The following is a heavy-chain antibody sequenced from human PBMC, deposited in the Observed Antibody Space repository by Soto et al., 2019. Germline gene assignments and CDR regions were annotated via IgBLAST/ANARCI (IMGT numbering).Heavy chain of an antibody. CDR1: GFTFSSYD. D-gene: IGHD2-15*01. Sequence: PGGSLRLSCAASGFTFSSYDMHWVRQATGKGLEWVSAIGTAGDTYYPGSVKGRFTISRENAKNSLYLQMNSLRAGDTAVYYCARASSYCSGGSYYSGAGAFDISGQGTMVIV. J-gene: IGHJ3*02. CDR2: IGTAGDT. V-gene: IGHV3-13*01. CDR3: ARASSYCSGGSYYSGAGAFDI.